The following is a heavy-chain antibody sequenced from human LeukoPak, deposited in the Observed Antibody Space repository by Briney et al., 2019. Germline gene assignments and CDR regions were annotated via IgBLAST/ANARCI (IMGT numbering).Heavy chain of an antibody. J-gene: IGHJ4*02. CDR1: GYTFGAYY. CDR3: ASAQDHYQRSDYEPYFDY. Sequence: EASVKVSCKASGYTFGAYYIHWVQQAPGQGLEWMGIINPSDGISSYAQKFQGRVTMTSDTSTSTVYMELSGLRSEDTAVYYCASAQDHYQRSDYEPYFDYWGQGTLVTVSS. V-gene: IGHV1-46*01. D-gene: IGHD3-16*01. CDR2: INPSDGIS.